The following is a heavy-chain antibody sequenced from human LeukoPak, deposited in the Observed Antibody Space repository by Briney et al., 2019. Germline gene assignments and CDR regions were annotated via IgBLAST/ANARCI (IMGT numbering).Heavy chain of an antibody. CDR3: ASLVDIGYYFDY. CDR1: GLTASRNY. V-gene: IGHV3-66*01. D-gene: IGHD3-16*01. CDR2: IYTDGRT. J-gene: IGHJ4*02. Sequence: GGSLRLSCAASGLTASRNYMNWVRQAPGKGLEWVSTIYTDGRTYYADSVKGRFTISRDNSKNTLYLQMNSLRAEDTAVYYCASLVDIGYYFDYWGQGTLVTVSS.